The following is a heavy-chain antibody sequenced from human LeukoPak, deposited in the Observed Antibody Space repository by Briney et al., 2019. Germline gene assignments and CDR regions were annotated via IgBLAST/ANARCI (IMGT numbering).Heavy chain of an antibody. Sequence: PGGSLRLSCAASGFTFSSYAMSWVRQAPGKGLEWVSAISGSGGSTYYADSVKGRFTISRDNSKNTLYLQMNSLRAEDTAVYYCAKSNWNYPYYYYGMDVWGQGTTVTVSS. D-gene: IGHD1-7*01. CDR1: GFTFSSYA. CDR3: AKSNWNYPYYYYGMDV. CDR2: ISGSGGST. J-gene: IGHJ6*02. V-gene: IGHV3-23*01.